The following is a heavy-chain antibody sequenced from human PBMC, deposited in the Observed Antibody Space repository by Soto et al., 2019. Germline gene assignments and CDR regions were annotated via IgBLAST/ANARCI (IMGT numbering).Heavy chain of an antibody. CDR2: ISWDGGST. Sequence: GGSLRLSCAASGFTFDDYTMHWVRQAPGKGLEWVSLISWDGGSTYYADSVKGRFTISRDNSKNSLYLQMNSLRTEDTALYYCAKGGSSVRAHREVPSFDYWGQGTLVTVSS. V-gene: IGHV3-43*01. CDR3: AKGGSSVRAHREVPSFDY. CDR1: GFTFDDYT. D-gene: IGHD3-16*01. J-gene: IGHJ4*02.